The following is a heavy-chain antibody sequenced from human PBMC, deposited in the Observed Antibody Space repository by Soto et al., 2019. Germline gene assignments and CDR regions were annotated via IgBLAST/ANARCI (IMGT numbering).Heavy chain of an antibody. CDR3: ARQGGSKGIRAFDI. CDR1: GGSISNYY. V-gene: IGHV4-59*08. CDR2: LHYSGNS. J-gene: IGHJ3*02. Sequence: SETLSLTCTVSGGSISNYYCSWFRQPPGKGLEWIGLLHYSGNSDYNPSLRSRVTMSVDTSKNQFSLKLSSVTAADTAVYYCARQGGSKGIRAFDIWGQGTMVTVSS. D-gene: IGHD2-15*01.